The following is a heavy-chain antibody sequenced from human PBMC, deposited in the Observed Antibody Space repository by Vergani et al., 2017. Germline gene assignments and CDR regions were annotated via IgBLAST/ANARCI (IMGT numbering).Heavy chain of an antibody. CDR1: GFTFSSYS. CDR2: ISSSSSTI. V-gene: IGHV3-48*01. D-gene: IGHD2-2*01. J-gene: IGHJ6*03. CDR3: ARVVVVPAAKYMDV. Sequence: EVQLVESGEGLVQPGGSLRLSCAASGFTFSSYSMNWVRQAPGKGLEWVSYISSSSSTIYYADSVKGRFTISRDNAKNSLYLQMNSLRAEDTAVYYCARVVVVPAAKYMDVWGKGTTVTVSS.